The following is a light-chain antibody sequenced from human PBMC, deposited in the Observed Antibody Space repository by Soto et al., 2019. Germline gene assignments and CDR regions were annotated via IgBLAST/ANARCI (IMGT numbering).Light chain of an antibody. CDR2: DAS. CDR3: QQYNSYWT. Sequence: DIQMTQSPSSVSASVGDRVTITCRASQGISLSLAWYQQKPGKAPDLLISDASNLERGVPSRFSGSGSGTEFTLTISSLQPDDFATYYCQQYNSYWTFGPGTKVDIK. V-gene: IGKV1-5*01. J-gene: IGKJ1*01. CDR1: QGISLS.